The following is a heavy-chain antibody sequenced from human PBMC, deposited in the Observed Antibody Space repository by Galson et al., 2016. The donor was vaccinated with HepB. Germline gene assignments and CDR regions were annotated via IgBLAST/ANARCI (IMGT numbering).Heavy chain of an antibody. CDR3: ARDLGHPYGMDV. D-gene: IGHD3-16*01. CDR2: IKQDGSEK. V-gene: IGHV3-7*01. J-gene: IGHJ6*02. Sequence: EWVANIKQDGSEKFYGDSVKGRFTISRDNAKNSLYLQMNSLRGEDTAVYYCARDLGHPYGMDVWGQGTKVTVSS.